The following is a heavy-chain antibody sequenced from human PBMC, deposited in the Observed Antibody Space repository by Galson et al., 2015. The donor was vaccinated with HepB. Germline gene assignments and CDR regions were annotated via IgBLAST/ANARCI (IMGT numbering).Heavy chain of an antibody. CDR2: ISGGGVST. V-gene: IGHV3-64D*06. D-gene: IGHD3-10*01. J-gene: IGHJ4*02. Sequence: SLRLSCAASGFTFSQYTIHWVRQAPGKGLEFVSAISGGGVSTFYADSVKGRFTVSRDNSKNTLFLQMTNLRPDDAAVYYCVKPSGFYYGSGSFESWGQGTLVTVSS. CDR1: GFTFSQYT. CDR3: VKPSGFYYGSGSFES.